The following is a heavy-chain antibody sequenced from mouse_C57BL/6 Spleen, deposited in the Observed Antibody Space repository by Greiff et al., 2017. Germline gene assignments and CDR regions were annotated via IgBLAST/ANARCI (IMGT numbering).Heavy chain of an antibody. V-gene: IGHV1-55*01. Sequence: QVQLQQPGAELVKPGASVKMSCKASGYTFTSYWITWVKQRPGQGLEWIGDIYPGSGSTNYNEKFKSKATLTVDTSSSTAYMQLSSLTSEDSAVYYCARERGFGYYGSSRGYFDVWGTGTTVTVSS. J-gene: IGHJ1*03. D-gene: IGHD1-1*01. CDR1: GYTFTSYW. CDR3: ARERGFGYYGSSRGYFDV. CDR2: IYPGSGST.